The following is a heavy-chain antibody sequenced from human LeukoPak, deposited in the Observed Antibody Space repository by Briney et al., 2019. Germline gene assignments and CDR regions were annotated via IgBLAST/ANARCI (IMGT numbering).Heavy chain of an antibody. CDR1: GFTFDDYG. J-gene: IGHJ4*02. V-gene: IGHV3-20*04. Sequence: PGGSLRLSCAASGFTFDDYGMSWVRQAPGKGLEWASGISWGGGSTDYADSVKGRFTISRDNAKNSLYLQMNSLRAEDTALYYCARGSPGYSSGWFYFAYWGQGTLVTVSS. CDR2: ISWGGGST. CDR3: ARGSPGYSSGWFYFAY. D-gene: IGHD6-19*01.